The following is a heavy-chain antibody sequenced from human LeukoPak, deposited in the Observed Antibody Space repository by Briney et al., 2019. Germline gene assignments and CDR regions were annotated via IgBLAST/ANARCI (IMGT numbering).Heavy chain of an antibody. CDR1: GYTFTAYY. D-gene: IGHD3-10*01. V-gene: IGHV1-2*02. J-gene: IGHJ4*02. Sequence: ASVKVSCKASGYTFTAYYIYWVRQAPGQGLEWMGWINPNSGGTNSSQKFQDRVTLTRDTSISTAYMELSSLRSDDTAVYYCARAYGSGTSYHPDYWGQGTLVTVSS. CDR3: ARAYGSGTSYHPDY. CDR2: INPNSGGT.